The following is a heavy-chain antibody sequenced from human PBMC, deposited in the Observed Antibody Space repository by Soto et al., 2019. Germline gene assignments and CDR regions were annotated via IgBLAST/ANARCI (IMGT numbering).Heavy chain of an antibody. D-gene: IGHD2-21*02. CDR2: ISAYNGNT. V-gene: IGHV1-18*01. J-gene: IGHJ1*01. Sequence: GASVKVSCKASGYTFTSYGISWVRQAPGQGLEWMGWISAYNGNTNYAQKLQGRVTMTTDTSTSTAYMELRSLRSDDTAVYYCARDTLRHIVVVTGYFQHWGQGTLVTVSS. CDR1: GYTFTSYG. CDR3: ARDTLRHIVVVTGYFQH.